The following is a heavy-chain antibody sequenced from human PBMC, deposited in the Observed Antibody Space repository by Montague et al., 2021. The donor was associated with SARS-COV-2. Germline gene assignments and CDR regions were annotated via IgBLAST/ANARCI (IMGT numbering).Heavy chain of an antibody. CDR3: ARLGDGVVPSPILGVGPYYSYYYMDV. CDR1: GGSFSTYS. V-gene: IGHV4-34*01. J-gene: IGHJ6*03. Sequence: SETLSLTCAVHGGSFSTYSWNWIRQPPGKGLEWIGEIHHGGSTNYNPSLKSRVTISADTSKNHFSLKLTSVAAADTAVYYCARLGDGVVPSPILGVGPYYSYYYMDVWGKGTTVTVSS. D-gene: IGHD3-10*01. CDR2: IHHGGST.